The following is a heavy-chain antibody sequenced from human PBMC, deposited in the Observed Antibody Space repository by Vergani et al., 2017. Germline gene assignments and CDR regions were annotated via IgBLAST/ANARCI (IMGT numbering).Heavy chain of an antibody. J-gene: IGHJ6*03. Sequence: QVQLQQWGAGLLKPSETLSLTCAVYGGSVSSSSYYWGWIRQPPGKGLEWIGSIYYSGSTYYNPSLKSRVTISVDTSKNQFSLKLSSVTAADTAVYYCARDHCSGGSCYYGYYYYYMDVWGKGTTVTVSS. V-gene: IGHV4-39*07. CDR3: ARDHCSGGSCYYGYYYYYMDV. CDR2: IYYSGST. D-gene: IGHD2-15*01. CDR1: GGSVSSSSYY.